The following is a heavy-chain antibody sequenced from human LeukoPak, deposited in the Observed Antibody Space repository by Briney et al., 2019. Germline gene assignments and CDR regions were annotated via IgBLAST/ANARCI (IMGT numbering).Heavy chain of an antibody. D-gene: IGHD3-10*01. CDR1: GGSISSYY. CDR2: IYYSGST. CDR3: ARGAMVRGVIITKFDY. V-gene: IGHV4-59*01. J-gene: IGHJ4*02. Sequence: SETLSLTCTVSGGSISSYYWSWIRQPPGKGLEWIGHIYYSGSTNYNSSLKSRVTISVDTSKNQFSLKLSSVTAADTAVYYCARGAMVRGVIITKFDYWGQGTLVTVSS.